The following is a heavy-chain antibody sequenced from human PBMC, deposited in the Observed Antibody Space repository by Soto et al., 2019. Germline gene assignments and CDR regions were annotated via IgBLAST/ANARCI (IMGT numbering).Heavy chain of an antibody. CDR1: GGSASSSSCY. J-gene: IGHJ5*02. CDR3: ARETYGDYVGYFDP. D-gene: IGHD4-17*01. V-gene: IGHV4-39*07. Sequence: SETLSLTCTVSGGSASSSSCYWGWIRQPPGKGLEWIGSIYYSGSTYYNPSLKSRVTISVDTSKNQFSLKVSSMTAADTAVYYCARETYGDYVGYFDPWGQGTLVTVSS. CDR2: IYYSGST.